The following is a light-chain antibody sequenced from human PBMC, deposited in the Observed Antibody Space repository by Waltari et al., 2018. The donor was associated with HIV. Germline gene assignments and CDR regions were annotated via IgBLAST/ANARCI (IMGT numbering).Light chain of an antibody. Sequence: SYVLTQPPSVSVDPGETARITCGGTNIGSTSVQWYQQKPGQAPVLVIYDDHDRPSGVPERFSGSSSGNTATLTISRVEAGDEADYCCQVWDTTTDQWVFGGGTELAVL. J-gene: IGLJ3*02. V-gene: IGLV3-21*04. CDR3: QVWDTTTDQWV. CDR1: NIGSTS. CDR2: DDH.